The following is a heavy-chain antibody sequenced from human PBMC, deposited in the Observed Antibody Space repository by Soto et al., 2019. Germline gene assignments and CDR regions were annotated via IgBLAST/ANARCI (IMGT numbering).Heavy chain of an antibody. CDR1: GFTFSSYA. CDR3: AKDLSSWYYFDY. D-gene: IGHD6-13*01. Sequence: PGVSLRLSCAASGFTFSSYAMSWVRQAPGKGLEWVSAISGSGGSTYYADSVKGRFTISRDNSKNTLYLQMNSLRAEDTAVYYCAKDLSSWYYFDYWGQGTLVTVSS. J-gene: IGHJ4*02. V-gene: IGHV3-23*01. CDR2: ISGSGGST.